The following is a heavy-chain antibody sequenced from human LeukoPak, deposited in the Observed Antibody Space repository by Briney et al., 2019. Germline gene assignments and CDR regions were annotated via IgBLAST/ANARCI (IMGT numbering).Heavy chain of an antibody. V-gene: IGHV3-74*01. CDR2: IKSDVRST. J-gene: IGHJ4*02. CDR3: TAIRPDY. Sequence: GGSLRLSCAASGFTFSTSWMHWVRQALGKGLVWVARIKSDVRSTDYADSVKGRFTISRDDANNILYLQMNSLRAEDTAVYFCTAIRPDYWGQGTVVTVS. D-gene: IGHD2-21*02. CDR1: GFTFSTSW.